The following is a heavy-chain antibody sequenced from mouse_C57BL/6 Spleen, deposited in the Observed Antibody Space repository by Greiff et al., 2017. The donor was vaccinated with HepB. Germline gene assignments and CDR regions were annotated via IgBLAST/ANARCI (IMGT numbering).Heavy chain of an antibody. CDR1: GYAFSSSW. CDR3: AREKGGFAY. Sequence: QVQLKESGPELVKPGASVKISCKASGYAFSSSWMNWVKQRPGKGLEWIGRIYPGDGDTNYNGKFKGKATLTADKSSSTAYMQLSSLTSEDSAVYFCAREKGGFAYWGQGTLVTVSA. CDR2: IYPGDGDT. J-gene: IGHJ3*01. V-gene: IGHV1-82*01.